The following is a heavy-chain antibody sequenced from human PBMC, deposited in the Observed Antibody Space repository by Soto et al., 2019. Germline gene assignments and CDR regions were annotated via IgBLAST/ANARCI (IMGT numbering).Heavy chain of an antibody. CDR1: GGSVSIGTYY. CDR3: TRGGGAYKNGH. D-gene: IGHD1-1*01. Sequence: QVQLQESGPGLVKPSEPLSLTCTVPGGSVSIGTYYWSWIRQPPGKGLEWIGFIHYSGSTNYNPAHESRVTMPVDTSKHQFSLKLTSVNAAGTAVYVCTRGGGAYKNGHWGRGSLVTVCS. J-gene: IGHJ4*02. V-gene: IGHV4-61*01. CDR2: IHYSGST.